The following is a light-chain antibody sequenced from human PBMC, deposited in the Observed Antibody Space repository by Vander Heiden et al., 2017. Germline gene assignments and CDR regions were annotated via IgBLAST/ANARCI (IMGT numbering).Light chain of an antibody. CDR3: CSYAGSSTSWV. V-gene: IGLV2-23*01. CDR1: SSDVGSYNL. Sequence: QSAPTQPASVSGSPGQSITISCTGTSSDVGSYNLVSWYQQHPGKAPKLRIYEGSKRPSGVSNRFSGSKSGNTASLTISGLQAEDEADYYCCSYAGSSTSWVFGGGTKLTVL. J-gene: IGLJ3*02. CDR2: EGS.